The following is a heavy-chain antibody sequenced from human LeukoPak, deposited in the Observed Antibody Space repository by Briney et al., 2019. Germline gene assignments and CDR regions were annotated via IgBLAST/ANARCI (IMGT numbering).Heavy chain of an antibody. CDR2: ISSSSSYT. CDR1: GFTFSDYY. V-gene: IGHV3-11*06. J-gene: IGHJ1*01. CDR3: ARVYYYDSSGYYQPSGYFQH. D-gene: IGHD3-22*01. Sequence: GGSLRLSCAASGFTFSDYYMSWIRQAPGKGLEWVSYISSSSSYTNYADSVTGRFTISRDNAKNSLYLQMNSPRAEDTAVYYCARVYYYDSSGYYQPSGYFQHWGQGTLVTVSS.